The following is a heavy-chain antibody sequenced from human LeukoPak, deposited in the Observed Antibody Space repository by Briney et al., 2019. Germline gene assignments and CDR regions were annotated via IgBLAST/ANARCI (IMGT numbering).Heavy chain of an antibody. J-gene: IGHJ6*02. CDR1: GFTFSTYA. D-gene: IGHD2-2*01. Sequence: GGSLRLSCAASGFTFSTYAMSWVRQAPGKGLEWVGPIKSKTDGGTTDYAAPVKGRFTISRDDSKNTLYLQMNSLKTEDTAVYYCTTVVMDCSSTSCLPPYYYYGMDVWGQGTTVTVSS. CDR2: IKSKTDGGTT. V-gene: IGHV3-15*01. CDR3: TTVVMDCSSTSCLPPYYYYGMDV.